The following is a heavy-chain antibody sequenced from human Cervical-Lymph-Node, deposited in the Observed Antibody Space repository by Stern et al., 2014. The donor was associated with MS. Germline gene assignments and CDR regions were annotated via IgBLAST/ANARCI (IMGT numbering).Heavy chain of an antibody. CDR1: GFTFSSYA. Sequence: QLVQSGGAVVQPGRSLRLSCTASGFTFSSYAMHWVRQAPGQGLEWETGISYDGYQTSYEASVKGRFTISTDNSKNTLHLQMNSVTPDDTAIYYCARDYEDTSMLFDHWGQGTLVTVSS. V-gene: IGHV3-30*04. CDR2: ISYDGYQT. D-gene: IGHD2-8*01. CDR3: ARDYEDTSMLFDH. J-gene: IGHJ4*02.